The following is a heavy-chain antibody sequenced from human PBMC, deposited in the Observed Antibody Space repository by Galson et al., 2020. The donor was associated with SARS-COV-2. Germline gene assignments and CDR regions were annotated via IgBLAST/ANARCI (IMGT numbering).Heavy chain of an antibody. CDR2: ISYDGSNK. J-gene: IGHJ4*02. CDR3: ARDQDDYYDSSGQYYFDY. Sequence: GRSLRLSCAASGFTFSSYAMHWVRQAPGKGLEWVAVISYDGSNKYYADSVKGRFTISRDNSKNTLYLQMNSLRAEDTAVYYCARDQDDYYDSSGQYYFDYWGQGTLVTVSS. CDR1: GFTFSSYA. D-gene: IGHD3-22*01. V-gene: IGHV3-30*04.